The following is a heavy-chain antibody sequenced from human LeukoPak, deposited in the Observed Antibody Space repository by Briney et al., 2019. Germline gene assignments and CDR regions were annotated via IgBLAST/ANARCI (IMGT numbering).Heavy chain of an antibody. J-gene: IGHJ3*02. D-gene: IGHD1-7*01. V-gene: IGHV4-4*07. CDR3: ARLITGTTTAFDI. CDR2: VYTSGST. CDR1: GGSISGYY. Sequence: SETLSLTCSVSGGSISGYYWTWIRQPAGKGLEWIGRVYTSGSTHYNPSLKTRLTMSVDTSKNQFSLKLSSVTAADTAVYYCARLITGTTTAFDIRGQGTMVTVSS.